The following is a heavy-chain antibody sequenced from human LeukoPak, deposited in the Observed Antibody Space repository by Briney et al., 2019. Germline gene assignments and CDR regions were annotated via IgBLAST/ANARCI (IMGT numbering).Heavy chain of an antibody. Sequence: PSETLSLTCTVSGGSISSYYWSWIRQPPGKGLEWIGYIYYSGSTNYNPSLKSRVTISVDTSKNQFSLKLSSVTAADTAVYYCAREKKDYYGSGSGSRFDYWGQGTLVTVSS. J-gene: IGHJ4*02. CDR2: IYYSGST. CDR3: AREKKDYYGSGSGSRFDY. V-gene: IGHV4-59*12. CDR1: GGSISSYY. D-gene: IGHD3-10*01.